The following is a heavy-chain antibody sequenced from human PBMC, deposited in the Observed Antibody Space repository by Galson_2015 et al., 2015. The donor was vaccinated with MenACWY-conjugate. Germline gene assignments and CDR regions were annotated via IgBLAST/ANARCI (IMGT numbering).Heavy chain of an antibody. CDR1: GFSVITNY. J-gene: IGHJ4*02. V-gene: IGHV3-53*01. D-gene: IGHD6-19*01. Sequence: SLRLSCAASGFSVITNYMNWVRRAPGRGLEWVSVIYYGDATDYADSVKGRFTISRDNSKNTLYLQMNSLRVEDTAVYYCVRGRGGVAGGFDYWGQGTLVTVSS. CDR3: VRGRGGVAGGFDY. CDR2: IYYGDAT.